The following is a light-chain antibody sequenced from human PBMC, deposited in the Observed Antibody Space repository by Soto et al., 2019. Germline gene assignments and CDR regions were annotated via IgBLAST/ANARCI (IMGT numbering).Light chain of an antibody. CDR1: RSDVGGYKY. CDR3: SSYTSSSTLYV. CDR2: EVS. Sequence: QSALTQPASVSGSPGQSITISCTGTRSDVGGYKYVSWYQQHPGKAPKLRIYEVSNRPSGVSNRFSGSKSGNTASLTISGLQAEDEADYYCSSYTSSSTLYVFGTGTKVTVL. J-gene: IGLJ1*01. V-gene: IGLV2-14*01.